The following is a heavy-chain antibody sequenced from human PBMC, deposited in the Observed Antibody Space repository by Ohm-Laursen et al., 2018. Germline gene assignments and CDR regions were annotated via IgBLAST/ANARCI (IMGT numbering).Heavy chain of an antibody. CDR2: IYYSGST. J-gene: IGHJ3*02. V-gene: IGHV4-59*01. D-gene: IGHD6-19*01. CDR1: GGSISSYY. Sequence: SETLSLTCTVSGGSISSYYWSWIRQPPGKGLEWIGYIYYSGSTNYNPSLKSRVTISVDTSKNQFSLKLSSVTAADTAVYYCARSWEYSSGWRAIGRAFDIWGQGTTVVVSS. CDR3: ARSWEYSSGWRAIGRAFDI.